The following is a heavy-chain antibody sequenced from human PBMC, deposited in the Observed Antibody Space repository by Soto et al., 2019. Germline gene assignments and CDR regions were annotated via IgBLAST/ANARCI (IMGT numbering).Heavy chain of an antibody. V-gene: IGHV4-61*01. CDR1: GDSVSSGLYY. CDR2: IYFSGST. Sequence: QVQLQESGPGLVKPSETLSLTCTVSGDSVSSGLYYWNWIRQPPGKGLEWIVYIYFSGSTNYNPSLKSRLTISLDTSKKQFSLRLNSVTAADTAVYYCATDPITGTGWHHSYSGMHVWGQGTTVTVSS. D-gene: IGHD1-7*01. J-gene: IGHJ6*02. CDR3: ATDPITGTGWHHSYSGMHV.